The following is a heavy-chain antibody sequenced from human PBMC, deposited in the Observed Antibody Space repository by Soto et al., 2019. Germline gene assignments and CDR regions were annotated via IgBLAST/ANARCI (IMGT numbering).Heavy chain of an antibody. CDR3: AKGRLAVTTGYIFDY. J-gene: IGHJ4*02. CDR2: ISGSGGST. Sequence: EVQLLESGGGLVQPGGSLRLSCAASGFTFSSYAMSWVRQVPGKGLEWVSAISGSGGSTYYADSVKGRFTISRDNSKNTLYLQMNSLRAEDTAVYYCAKGRLAVTTGYIFDYWGQGTMVTVSS. D-gene: IGHD4-17*01. CDR1: GFTFSSYA. V-gene: IGHV3-23*01.